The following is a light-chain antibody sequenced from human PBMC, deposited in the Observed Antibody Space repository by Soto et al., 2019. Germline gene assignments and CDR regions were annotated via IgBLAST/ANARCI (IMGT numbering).Light chain of an antibody. CDR2: DVY. J-gene: IGLJ1*01. V-gene: IGLV2-14*01. Sequence: QSALTQPASVSGSPGQSITISCTGTSSDVGGFNYVSWYQQHPGKAPKLLIFDVYSRPSGISNRFSGSKSGNTAPLTISGLQAEDEADYYCSSYTTSSSYVFGAGTKLTVL. CDR3: SSYTTSSSYV. CDR1: SSDVGGFNY.